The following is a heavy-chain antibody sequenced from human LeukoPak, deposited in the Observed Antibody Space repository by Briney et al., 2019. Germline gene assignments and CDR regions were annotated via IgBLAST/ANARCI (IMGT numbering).Heavy chain of an antibody. CDR3: AREAECSGGSCYSYGWFDP. D-gene: IGHD2-15*01. J-gene: IGHJ5*02. CDR1: AGSVSSGLNK. Sequence: PSQTLSLTCTVSAGSVSSGLNKWSWLRQPPGKELEWSGDISYSGSASYNPSLRSRVTISLDTSTNQFSLTLGSVTAADRAVYYCAREAECSGGSCYSYGWFDPWGKGTQVSVSS. CDR2: ISYSGSA. V-gene: IGHV4-61*01.